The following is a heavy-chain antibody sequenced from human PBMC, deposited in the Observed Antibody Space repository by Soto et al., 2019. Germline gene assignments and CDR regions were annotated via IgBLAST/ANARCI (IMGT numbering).Heavy chain of an antibody. Sequence: QLQLQESGSGLVKPSQTLSLTCAVSGGSIRGSSYSWSWIRQPPGKGLEWIGYIYDTGSTYYNPSLKSRVTISVDTSKNQFSLNVNSVTAADTAVYYCARTWELIKFDYWGQGTLVTVSS. V-gene: IGHV4-30-2*01. CDR2: IYDTGST. J-gene: IGHJ4*02. CDR3: ARTWELIKFDY. CDR1: GGSIRGSSYS. D-gene: IGHD1-26*01.